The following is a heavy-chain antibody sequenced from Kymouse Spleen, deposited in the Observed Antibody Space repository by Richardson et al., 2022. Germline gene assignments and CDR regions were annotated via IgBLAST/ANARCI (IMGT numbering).Heavy chain of an antibody. CDR3: ASYSGYDYYYYYYGMDV. CDR2: INPSGGST. CDR1: GYTFTSYY. Sequence: QVQLVQSGAEVKKPGASVKVSCKASGYTFTSYYMHWVRQAPGQGLEWMGIINPSGGSTSYAQKFQGRVTMTRDTSTSTVYMELSSLRSEDTAVYYCASYSGYDYYYYYYGMDVWGQGTTVTVSS. V-gene: IGHV1-46*03. D-gene: IGHD5-12*01. J-gene: IGHJ6*02.